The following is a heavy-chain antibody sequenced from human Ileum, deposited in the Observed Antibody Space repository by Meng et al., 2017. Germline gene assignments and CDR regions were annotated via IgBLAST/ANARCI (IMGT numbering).Heavy chain of an antibody. CDR3: ARADYVRYFDL. D-gene: IGHD3-10*02. CDR2: VYHSGST. Sequence: VQRQEMGPGLVKTSVTLSLACAAYGCSIESNNWWTWIRQPPGQGLEWIGEVYHSGSTHYNPSLQSRVTISIDNSKNRFSLSLNSVTAADTAIYYCARADYVRYFDLWGRGTLVTVSS. V-gene: IGHV4-4*02. CDR1: GCSIESNNW. J-gene: IGHJ2*01.